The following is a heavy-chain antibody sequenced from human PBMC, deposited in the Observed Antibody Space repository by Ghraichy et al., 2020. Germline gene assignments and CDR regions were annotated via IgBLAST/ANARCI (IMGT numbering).Heavy chain of an antibody. D-gene: IGHD6-6*01. CDR1: GGSFSGYY. Sequence: SETLSLTCAVYGGSFSGYYWSWIRQPPGKGLEWIGEINHSGSTNYNPSLKSRVTISVDTSKNQFSLKLSSVTAADTAVYYCARVGYSSSPIRYWGQGTLVTVSS. V-gene: IGHV4-34*01. CDR3: ARVGYSSSPIRY. J-gene: IGHJ4*02. CDR2: INHSGST.